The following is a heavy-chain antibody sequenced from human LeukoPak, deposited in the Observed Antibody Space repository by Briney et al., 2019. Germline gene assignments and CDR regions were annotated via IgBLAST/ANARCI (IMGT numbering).Heavy chain of an antibody. CDR1: GFRFIDYS. CDR3: ARGPRRDAAAAVTFDP. V-gene: IGHV1-2*02. CDR2: IHPNTGGT. Sequence: ASVKVSCKASGFRFIDYSIYWLRQAPGQGPEWLGWIHPNTGGTNYAQIFQGRVTLTTDTSISLVYMEFSGLTTDDTAVYYCARGPRRDAAAAVTFDPWGQGTLVTVSS. J-gene: IGHJ5*02. D-gene: IGHD6-13*01.